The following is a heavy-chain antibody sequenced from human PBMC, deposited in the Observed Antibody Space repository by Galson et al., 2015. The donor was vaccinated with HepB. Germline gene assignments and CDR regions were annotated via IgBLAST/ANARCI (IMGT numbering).Heavy chain of an antibody. CDR3: ARGQLGLYYDSSGYSNIFDP. Sequence: CAISGDIVSSHSAAWNWIRQSPSRGLEWLGRTYYRSKWDNDYAISVKSRITINPDTSKNQFSLQMKSVTPEDTAVYYCARGQLGLYYDSSGYSNIFDPWGQGTLVTVSS. CDR1: GDIVSSHSAA. V-gene: IGHV6-1*01. J-gene: IGHJ5*02. CDR2: TYYRSKWDN. D-gene: IGHD3-22*01.